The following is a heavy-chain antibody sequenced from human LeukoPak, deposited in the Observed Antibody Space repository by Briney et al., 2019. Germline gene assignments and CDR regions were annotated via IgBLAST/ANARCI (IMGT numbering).Heavy chain of an antibody. CDR1: GGTFSSYA. CDR3: ARDSSTSNHFDY. V-gene: IGHV1-69*06. CDR2: IILIFGTG. J-gene: IGHJ4*02. D-gene: IGHD2-2*01. Sequence: VASVKLCCKASGGTFSSYAISWVRQAPGQGLEWMGGIILIFGTGNYAQKFQGRVTITVDKSTSTAYMELSSLRSEDTAVYYCARDSSTSNHFDYWGQGTLVTVSS.